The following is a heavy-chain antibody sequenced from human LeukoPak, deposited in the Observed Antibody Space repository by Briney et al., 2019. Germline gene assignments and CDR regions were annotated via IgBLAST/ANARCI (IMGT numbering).Heavy chain of an antibody. D-gene: IGHD3-3*01. Sequence: GGSLRLSCAASGFTFSSYAMYWVRQAPGKGLEWVAVISYDGSNKYYADSVKGRFTISRDNSKSTLYLQMNSLRAEDTAVYYCARGAWLSYYYMDVWGKGTTVTVSS. CDR2: ISYDGSNK. CDR1: GFTFSSYA. J-gene: IGHJ6*03. CDR3: ARGAWLSYYYMDV. V-gene: IGHV3-30*01.